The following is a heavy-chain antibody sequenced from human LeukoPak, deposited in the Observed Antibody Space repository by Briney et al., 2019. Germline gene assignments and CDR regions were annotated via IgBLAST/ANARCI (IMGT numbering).Heavy chain of an antibody. J-gene: IGHJ6*02. D-gene: IGHD2-15*01. CDR3: ARLGGGDYYYYGMDV. CDR2: IYYSGST. Sequence: SETLSLTCTVSGGFISSYYWSWIRQPPGKGLEWIGYIYYSGSTNYNPSLKSRVTISVDTSKNQFSLKLSSVTAADTAVYYCARLGGGDYYYYGMDVWGQGTTVTVSS. V-gene: IGHV4-59*08. CDR1: GGFISSYY.